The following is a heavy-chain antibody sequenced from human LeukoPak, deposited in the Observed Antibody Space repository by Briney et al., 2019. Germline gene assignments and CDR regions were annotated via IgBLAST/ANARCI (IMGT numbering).Heavy chain of an antibody. Sequence: SETLSLTCTVSGGSLSSYYWSWIRQPPGKGLEGIGYIYYSGRTNYNPSLKSRGTISVDTSKKQFSLKLSSVTAADTAVYYCASTGGPYDPYYYGMDVWGQGTTVTVSS. CDR3: ASTGGPYDPYYYGMDV. D-gene: IGHD5-12*01. CDR1: GGSLSSYY. V-gene: IGHV4-59*08. CDR2: IYYSGRT. J-gene: IGHJ6*02.